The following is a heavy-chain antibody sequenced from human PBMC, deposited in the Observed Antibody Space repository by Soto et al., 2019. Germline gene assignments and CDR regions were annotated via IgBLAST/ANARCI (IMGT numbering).Heavy chain of an antibody. V-gene: IGHV1-2*02. D-gene: IGHD2-2*01. Sequence: ASVKVSFMASGYTFTGYYMHWVRQAPGQGLEWMGWINPNSGGTNYAQKFQGRVTMTRDTSISTAYMELSRLRSDDTAVYYCARLAVVVVPAAMAPNWFDPWGQGTLVTVSS. CDR2: INPNSGGT. CDR1: GYTFTGYY. J-gene: IGHJ5*02. CDR3: ARLAVVVVPAAMAPNWFDP.